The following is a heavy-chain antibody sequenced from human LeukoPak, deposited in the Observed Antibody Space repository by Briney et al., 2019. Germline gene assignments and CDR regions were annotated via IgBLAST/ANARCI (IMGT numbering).Heavy chain of an antibody. Sequence: GGSLRLSCAASGFTFSSYAMSWVRQAPGKGLEWVSAISGSGGSTYYADSVKGRFTISRVNAKNSLYLQMNSLRAEDTAVYYCAREDTSRSADYYMDVWGKGTTVTVSS. J-gene: IGHJ6*03. D-gene: IGHD5-18*01. V-gene: IGHV3-23*01. CDR2: ISGSGGST. CDR1: GFTFSSYA. CDR3: AREDTSRSADYYMDV.